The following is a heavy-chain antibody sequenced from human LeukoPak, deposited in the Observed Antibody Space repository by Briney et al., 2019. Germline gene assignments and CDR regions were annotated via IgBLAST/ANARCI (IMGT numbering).Heavy chain of an antibody. D-gene: IGHD4-23*01. Sequence: PSQTLSLTCTVSGGSISSGGYSWSWIRQPPGKGLEWIGYIYHSGSTYYNPSLKSRVTISVDTSKNQFSLRLTSVTAADTAVYYCASSERWLVNGMDVWGQGTTVTVSS. CDR1: GGSISSGGYS. V-gene: IGHV4-30-2*02. CDR3: ASSERWLVNGMDV. J-gene: IGHJ6*02. CDR2: IYHSGST.